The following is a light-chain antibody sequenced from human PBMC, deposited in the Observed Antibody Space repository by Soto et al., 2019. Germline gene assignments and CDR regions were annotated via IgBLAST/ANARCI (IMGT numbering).Light chain of an antibody. CDR3: QQYNSYSGT. V-gene: IGKV1-17*01. J-gene: IGKJ1*01. CDR1: QDIRDD. CDR2: DAS. Sequence: DIQMTQSPSSLSASVGDRVTITCRASQDIRDDLGWYQQRPGKAPKLLIYDASSLESGVPSRFSGSGSGTEFTLTISSLQPDDFATYYCQQYNSYSGTFGQGTKVE.